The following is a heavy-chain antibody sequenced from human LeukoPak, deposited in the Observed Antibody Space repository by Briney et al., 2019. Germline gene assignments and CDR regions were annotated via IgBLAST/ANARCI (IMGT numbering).Heavy chain of an antibody. V-gene: IGHV1-24*01. CDR1: GYTLTELS. D-gene: IGHD3-3*01. CDR3: ATARRSSHDFWSKWFDP. CDR2: FDPEDGET. J-gene: IGHJ5*02. Sequence: ASVKVSSKVSGYTLTELSMHWVRQAPGKGLEWMGGFDPEDGETIYAQKFQGRVTMTEDTSTDTAYMELSSLRSEDTAVYYCATARRSSHDFWSKWFDPWGQGTLVTVSS.